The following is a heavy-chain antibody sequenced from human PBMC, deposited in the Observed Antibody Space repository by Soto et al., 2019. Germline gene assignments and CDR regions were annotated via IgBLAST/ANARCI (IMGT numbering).Heavy chain of an antibody. CDR1: GFTFSSYA. CDR3: GRDKSTRITIFGVVIKGAVYYYGMDV. J-gene: IGHJ6*02. CDR2: ISYDGSNK. Sequence: GGSLRLSCAASGFTFSSYAMHWVRQAPGKGLEWVAVISYDGSNKYYADSVKGRFTISRDNSKNTLYLQMHSLRADDTAVYYCGRDKSTRITIFGVVIKGAVYYYGMDVWGQGTTVTVSS. V-gene: IGHV3-30-3*01. D-gene: IGHD3-3*01.